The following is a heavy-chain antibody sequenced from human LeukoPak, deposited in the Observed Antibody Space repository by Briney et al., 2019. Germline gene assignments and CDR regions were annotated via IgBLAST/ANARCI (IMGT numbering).Heavy chain of an antibody. CDR2: IYSYGNT. D-gene: IGHD1-14*01. CDR1: GASINNNY. V-gene: IGHV4-59*01. Sequence: SETLSLTCAVSGASINNNYWTWVRQPPGKGLEWIGYIYSYGNTNYNPSLKGRVTMSIETSKNQFSLQLPSVTAADTAVYYCASGTFDGPLYGTYWYFHVWGRGTLVTVSP. CDR3: ASGTFDGPLYGTYWYFHV. J-gene: IGHJ2*01.